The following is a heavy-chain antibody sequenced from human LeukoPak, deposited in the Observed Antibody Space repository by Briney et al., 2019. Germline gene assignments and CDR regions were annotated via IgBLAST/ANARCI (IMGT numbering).Heavy chain of an antibody. J-gene: IGHJ5*01. CDR2: IYYSGST. CDR1: GGSISSGDYY. V-gene: IGHV4-30-4*01. D-gene: IGHD3-22*01. Sequence: SETLSLTCTVSGGSISSGDYYWSWIRQPPGKGLEWIGYIYYSGSTYYNPSLKSRVTISVDTSKNQFSLKLSSVTAADTAVYYCARGPDSSGYYYEGVRFDCWGQGTLVTVSS. CDR3: ARGPDSSGYYYEGVRFDC.